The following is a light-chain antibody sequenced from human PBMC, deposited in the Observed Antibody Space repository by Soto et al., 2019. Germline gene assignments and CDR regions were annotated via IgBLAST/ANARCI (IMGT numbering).Light chain of an antibody. V-gene: IGLV2-14*03. J-gene: IGLJ3*02. Sequence: QSALTQPASVSGSPGQSITISCTGTSSDVGAYNYVSWYQQHPGKAPKLMIYEVSNRPSGVSNRFSGSKSANTASLTISGRQAGDEADYYCSSYTRGSTWLLGGGTQLTVL. CDR1: SSDVGAYNY. CDR3: SSYTRGSTWL. CDR2: EVS.